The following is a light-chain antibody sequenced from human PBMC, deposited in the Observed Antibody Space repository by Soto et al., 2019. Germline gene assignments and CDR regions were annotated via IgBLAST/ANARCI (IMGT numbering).Light chain of an antibody. CDR1: SSDVGGYNY. CDR2: EVS. CDR3: SSYAGSNNFRV. Sequence: VLTQPPSASGSPGQSVTISCTGTSSDVGGYNYVSWYQQHPGKAPKLMIYEVSKRPSGVPDRFSGSKSGNTASLTVSGLQAEDEADYYCSSYAGSNNFRVFGGGTKVTVL. V-gene: IGLV2-8*01. J-gene: IGLJ3*02.